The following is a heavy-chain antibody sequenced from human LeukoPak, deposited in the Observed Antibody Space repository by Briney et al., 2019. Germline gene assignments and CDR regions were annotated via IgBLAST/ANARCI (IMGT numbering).Heavy chain of an antibody. V-gene: IGHV4-4*07. CDR1: GGSISSYY. Sequence: PSETLSLTCTVSGGSISSYYWSSIRQPAGKGLEWIGRIYTSGSTNYNPSLKSRVTMSVDTSKNQFSLKLSSVTAADTAVYYCARTIGLMVYAGMLDWFDPWGQGTLVTVSS. CDR2: IYTSGST. D-gene: IGHD2-8*01. J-gene: IGHJ5*02. CDR3: ARTIGLMVYAGMLDWFDP.